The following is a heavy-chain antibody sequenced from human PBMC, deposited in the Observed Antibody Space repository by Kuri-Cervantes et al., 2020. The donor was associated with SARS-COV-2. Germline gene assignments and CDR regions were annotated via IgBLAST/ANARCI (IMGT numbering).Heavy chain of an antibody. CDR3: AKGANWYYYYYMDV. CDR1: GFPFNAYT. J-gene: IGHJ6*03. D-gene: IGHD7-27*01. V-gene: IGHV3-21*04. Sequence: GGSLRLSCAASGFPFNAYTMNWVRQAPGKGLEWVSSISSSSSYIYYADSVKGRFTISRDNAKNSLYLQMNSLRAEDTAVYYCAKGANWYYYYYMDVWGKGATVTVSS. CDR2: ISSSSSYI.